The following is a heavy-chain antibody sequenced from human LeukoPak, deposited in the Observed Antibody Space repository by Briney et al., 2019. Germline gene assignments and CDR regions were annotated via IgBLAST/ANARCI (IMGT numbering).Heavy chain of an antibody. J-gene: IGHJ4*02. V-gene: IGHV1-2*02. CDR3: ARDHNWGPDY. CDR1: GYTFTDHY. D-gene: IGHD7-27*01. Sequence: ASVKVSCKTSGYTFTDHYFHWLRQAPGQGLEWMGWIHPKSGDTNYAERFQGRVSLTRDTSISTAYMELSSLRSDDTAVYYCARDHNWGPDYWCQGTLVSVSS. CDR2: IHPKSGDT.